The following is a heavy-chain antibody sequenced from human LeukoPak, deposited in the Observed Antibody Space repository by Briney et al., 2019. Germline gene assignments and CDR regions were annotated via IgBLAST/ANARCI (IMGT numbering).Heavy chain of an antibody. CDR3: TLYLAYYDILTGRHYMDV. CDR2: IKSKTDGGTT. D-gene: IGHD3-9*01. CDR1: GFTFSNAW. J-gene: IGHJ6*03. Sequence: PGGSLRLSCAASGFTFSNAWMSWVRQAPGKGLEWVGRIKSKTDGGTTDYAAPVKGRFTISRDDSKNTLYLQMNSLKTEDTAVYYCTLYLAYYDILTGRHYMDVWGKGTTVTISS. V-gene: IGHV3-15*01.